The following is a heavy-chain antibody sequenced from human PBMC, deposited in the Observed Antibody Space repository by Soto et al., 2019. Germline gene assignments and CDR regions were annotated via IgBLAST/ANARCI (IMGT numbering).Heavy chain of an antibody. CDR1: GFTFSDYG. CDR3: ARAPDFGDYTFDY. Sequence: RLSCAASGFTFSDYGMHWVRQAPGKGLEWVASIWSDGSNKYYTDSVKGRSTISRDNAKNTLYLQVNSLRAEDTAVYYCARAPDFGDYTFDYWGQGTLVTVSS. CDR2: IWSDGSNK. J-gene: IGHJ4*02. D-gene: IGHD4-17*01. V-gene: IGHV3-33*01.